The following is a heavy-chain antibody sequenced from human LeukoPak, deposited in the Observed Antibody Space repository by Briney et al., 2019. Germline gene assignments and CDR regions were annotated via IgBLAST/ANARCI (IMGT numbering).Heavy chain of an antibody. Sequence: PGGSLRLSCAASGFTFSSYGMHWVRQAPGKGLEWVAFIRYDGSNKYYADSVKGRFTISRDNSENTLYLQMNSLRAEDTAVYYCALLGGYDSVKVDYWGQGTLVTVSS. D-gene: IGHD5-12*01. V-gene: IGHV3-30*02. CDR2: IRYDGSNK. CDR3: ALLGGYDSVKVDY. CDR1: GFTFSSYG. J-gene: IGHJ4*02.